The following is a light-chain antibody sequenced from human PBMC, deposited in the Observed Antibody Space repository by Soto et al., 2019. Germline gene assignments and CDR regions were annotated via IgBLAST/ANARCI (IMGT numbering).Light chain of an antibody. CDR1: QSVSSN. V-gene: IGKV3-15*01. CDR3: QQRHMWPIT. Sequence: EVVMTQSPATLSVSPGKRAILSCRASQSVSSNLAWYQQKPGQAPRLLIYGASTRATGIPARFSGSGSGTFFSLTISSLQSKDFAVYYCQQRHMWPITFGQGTRLEIK. J-gene: IGKJ5*01. CDR2: GAS.